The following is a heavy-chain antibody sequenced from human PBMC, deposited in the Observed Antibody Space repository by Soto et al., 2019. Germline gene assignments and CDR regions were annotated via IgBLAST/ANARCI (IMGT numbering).Heavy chain of an antibody. CDR3: ATPPAGYYYYGMDV. CDR1: GGTFSSYA. Sequence: QVQLVQSGAEVKKPGSSVKVSCKASGGTFSSYAISWVRQAPGQGLEWMGGIIRIFGTADYARKFQGRVTIAADESTCTAYMELGSLRSEATAVYYCATPPAGYYYYGMDVWGQGTTVTVSS. J-gene: IGHJ6*02. CDR2: IIRIFGTA. V-gene: IGHV1-69*12.